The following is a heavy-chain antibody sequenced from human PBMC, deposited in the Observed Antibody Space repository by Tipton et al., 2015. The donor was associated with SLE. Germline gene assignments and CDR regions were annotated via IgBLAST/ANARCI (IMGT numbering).Heavy chain of an antibody. CDR1: GYTFTSYD. D-gene: IGHD6-19*01. CDR2: MNPNSGNT. Sequence: QLVQSGAEVKKPGASVKVSCKASGYTFTSYDINWVRQATGQGLEWMGWMNPNSGNTGYAQKFQGRVTMTRNTSISTAYMELSSLRSDDTAVYYCARAEIESLEAVADHFDYWGQGTLVTVSS. J-gene: IGHJ4*02. V-gene: IGHV1-8*01. CDR3: ARAEIESLEAVADHFDY.